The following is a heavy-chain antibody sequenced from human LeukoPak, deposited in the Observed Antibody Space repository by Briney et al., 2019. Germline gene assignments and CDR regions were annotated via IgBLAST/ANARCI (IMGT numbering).Heavy chain of an antibody. CDR2: ISGSGGST. Sequence: GGSLRLSCAASGFTFSSYSMNWVRQAPGKGLEWVSAISGSGGSTYYADSVKGRFTISRDNSKNTLYLQMNSLRAEDTAVYYCAKSIRLGNFDYWGQGTLVTVSS. J-gene: IGHJ4*02. CDR3: AKSIRLGNFDY. CDR1: GFTFSSYS. D-gene: IGHD1-14*01. V-gene: IGHV3-23*01.